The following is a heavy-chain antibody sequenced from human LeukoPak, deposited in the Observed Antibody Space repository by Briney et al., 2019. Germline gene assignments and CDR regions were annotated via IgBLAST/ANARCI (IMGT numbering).Heavy chain of an antibody. V-gene: IGHV3-33*01. CDR1: GFTFSSYG. CDR2: IWYDGSNK. J-gene: IGHJ4*02. Sequence: GGSLRLSCAASGFTFSSYGMHWVRQAPGKGLEWVAVIWYDGSNKYYADSAKGRFTISRDNSKNTLYLQMNSLRAEDTAVYYCARDRVLYYDSSGFFDYWGQGTLVTVSS. CDR3: ARDRVLYYDSSGFFDY. D-gene: IGHD3-22*01.